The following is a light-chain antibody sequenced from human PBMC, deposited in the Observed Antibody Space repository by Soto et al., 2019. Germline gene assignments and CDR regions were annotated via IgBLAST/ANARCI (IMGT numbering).Light chain of an antibody. CDR3: CSYVGGWV. Sequence: QSALTQPRSVSGSPGQSVSISCAGTSSDFGGYKYVSWYQQHPGKAPKLMIFDVSERPSGVPDRFSGSKSGNTASLTISGLRAEDEADYFCCSYVGGWVFGGGTQLTVL. J-gene: IGLJ3*02. CDR2: DVS. V-gene: IGLV2-11*01. CDR1: SSDFGGYKY.